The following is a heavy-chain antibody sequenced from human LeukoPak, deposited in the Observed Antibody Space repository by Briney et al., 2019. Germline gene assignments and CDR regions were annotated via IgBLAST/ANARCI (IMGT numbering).Heavy chain of an antibody. CDR3: ARDPCSGSYGAYYYYYMDV. V-gene: IGHV4-59*12. J-gene: IGHJ6*03. D-gene: IGHD1-26*01. Sequence: SETLSLTCTVSGGSISSYYWSWIRQPPGKGLEWIGYIYYSGSTNYNPSLKSRVTISTDTSNNHCSLRLTSVTAADTAVYYCARDPCSGSYGAYYYYYMDVWGKGTTVTISS. CDR1: GGSISSYY. CDR2: IYYSGST.